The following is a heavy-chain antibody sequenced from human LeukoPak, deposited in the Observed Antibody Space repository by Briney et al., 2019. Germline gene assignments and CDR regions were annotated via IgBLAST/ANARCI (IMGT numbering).Heavy chain of an antibody. V-gene: IGHV3-7*01. Sequence: PGGSLRLSCAASGFTFSSYWMSWVRQAPGKGLEWVSNIKQDGSEKYYVDSVKGRFTISRDNSKNTLYLQMNSLRAEDTAVYYCAREDYDSSGYYYGWFDPWGQGTLATVSS. CDR3: AREDYDSSGYYYGWFDP. CDR1: GFTFSSYW. J-gene: IGHJ5*02. D-gene: IGHD3-22*01. CDR2: IKQDGSEK.